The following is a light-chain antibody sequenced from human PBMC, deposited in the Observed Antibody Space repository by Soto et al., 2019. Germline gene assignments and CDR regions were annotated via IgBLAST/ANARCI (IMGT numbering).Light chain of an antibody. V-gene: IGKV1-5*03. CDR1: QTISSW. Sequence: DIQMTQSPSTLSGSVGDRVTITCRASQTISSWLAWYQQKPGKAPKLLIYKASTLKSGVPSRFSGSGSGTEFTLTISSLQADDFATYFCQQYDDYPLTFGGGTKVDIK. J-gene: IGKJ4*01. CDR3: QQYDDYPLT. CDR2: KAS.